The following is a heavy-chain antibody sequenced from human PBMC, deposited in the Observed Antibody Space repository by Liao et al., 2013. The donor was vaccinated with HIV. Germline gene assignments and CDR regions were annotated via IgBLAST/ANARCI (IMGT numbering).Heavy chain of an antibody. J-gene: IGHJ4*02. D-gene: IGHD1-14*01. CDR1: GGSISPYY. Sequence: QVQLQESGPGLVKPSETLSLTCTVSGGSISPYYWSWIRQPPGKALEWIGFIYYRGSTNVNPSFNTRVTLSVDTSKNQVSLKLTSLTAADTAVYYCARILRPEVAVALDSWGQGSLVTVSS. V-gene: IGHV4-59*01. CDR2: IYYRGST. CDR3: ARILRPEVAVALDS.